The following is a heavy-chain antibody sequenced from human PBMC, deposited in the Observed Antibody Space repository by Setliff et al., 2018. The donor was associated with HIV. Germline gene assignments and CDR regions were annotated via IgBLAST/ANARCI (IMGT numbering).Heavy chain of an antibody. D-gene: IGHD3-16*01. Sequence: PGGSLRLSCAASGFTFSSYWMHWVRQAPGKGLVWVSLINSDGSSTKYADSVKGRFTISRDNSKNTLYLQMNSLRVEDTAVYFCAKAPYSLDYFDNWGQGTLVTVSS. CDR2: INSDGSST. CDR1: GFTFSSYW. J-gene: IGHJ4*02. V-gene: IGHV3-74*01. CDR3: AKAPYSLDYFDN.